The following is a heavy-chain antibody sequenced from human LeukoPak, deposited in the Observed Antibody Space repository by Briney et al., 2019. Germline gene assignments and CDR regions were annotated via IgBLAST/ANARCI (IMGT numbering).Heavy chain of an antibody. V-gene: IGHV4-39*01. CDR3: AYMTTFYYFDY. D-gene: IGHD4-11*01. CDR2: IYYSGST. Sequence: PSETLSLTCTVSGGSISSYYWGWIRQPPGKGLEWIGSIYYSGSTYYNPSLKSRVTISVDTSKNQFSLKLSSVTAADTAVYYCAYMTTFYYFDYWGQGTLVTVSS. J-gene: IGHJ4*02. CDR1: GGSISSYY.